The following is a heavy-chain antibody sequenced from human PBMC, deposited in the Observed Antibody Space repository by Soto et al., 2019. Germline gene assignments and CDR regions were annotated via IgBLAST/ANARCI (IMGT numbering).Heavy chain of an antibody. J-gene: IGHJ4*02. Sequence: QVQLVQSGAEVKKPGSSVKVSCKASGGTFSSYAISWVRQAPGQGLEWMGGIIPIFGTANYAQKFQGRVTNTADESTSTAYMELRSRRSEDTAVYYCARGSLANCCGECPWGLYWGQGTLVTVSS. D-gene: IGHD2-21*01. V-gene: IGHV1-69*01. CDR2: IIPIFGTA. CDR3: ARGSLANCCGECPWGLY. CDR1: GGTFSSYA.